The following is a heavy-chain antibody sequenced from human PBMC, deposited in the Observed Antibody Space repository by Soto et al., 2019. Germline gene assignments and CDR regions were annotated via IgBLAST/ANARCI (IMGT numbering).Heavy chain of an antibody. CDR1: GYTFPSYG. J-gene: IGHJ6*02. CDR2: ISAYNGNT. D-gene: IGHD6-6*01. CDR3: ARPGFAGSSYGMDV. Sequence: GASVKVSCKASGYTFPSYGISWVRPAPGQGLEWMGWISAYNGNTNYAQKVQGRVTMTTDTSTSTAYMELRSLRSDDTAVYYCARPGFAGSSYGMDVWGQGTTVTVSS. V-gene: IGHV1-18*01.